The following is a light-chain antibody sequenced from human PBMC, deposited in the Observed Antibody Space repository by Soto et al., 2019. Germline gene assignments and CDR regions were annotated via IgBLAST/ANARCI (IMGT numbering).Light chain of an antibody. Sequence: QSALTQPASVSGSPGQSVTISCTGPSRDVGGNNHDSWYQHYPGKAPKLMIYDVNNRPSGVSNRFSGSKSGNTASLTNFGLQAGDEADYYCASYTSRKTYVFGTGTKLTVL. CDR2: DVN. J-gene: IGLJ1*01. CDR3: ASYTSRKTYV. V-gene: IGLV2-14*03. CDR1: SRDVGGNNH.